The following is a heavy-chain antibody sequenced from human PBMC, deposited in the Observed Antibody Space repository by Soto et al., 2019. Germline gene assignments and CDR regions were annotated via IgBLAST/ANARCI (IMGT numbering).Heavy chain of an antibody. Sequence: EVQLVESGGGLVQPGRSLRLSCGASGFTFDDYAMHWVRQAPGKGLEWVSGISWNSGSIAYADSVKGRFTISRDNAKXXLYLQMNILTPEDTALYYCAKDFSDIWDYRRDFDYWGQGTLVTVSS. J-gene: IGHJ4*02. CDR2: ISWNSGSI. V-gene: IGHV3-9*01. CDR3: AKDFSDIWDYRRDFDY. CDR1: GFTFDDYA. D-gene: IGHD1-7*01.